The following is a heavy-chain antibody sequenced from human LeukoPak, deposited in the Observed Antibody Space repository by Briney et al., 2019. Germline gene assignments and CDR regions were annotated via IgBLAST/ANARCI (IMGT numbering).Heavy chain of an antibody. J-gene: IGHJ3*01. CDR3: ARGGAYYGPRAFAL. CDR2: IYTSGST. CDR1: GGSITVGFYY. Sequence: PSETLSLTCTVSGGSITVGFYYWSCIRHPAGKGLEWVGRIYTSGSTNYNPSLKSRATITVDTSKNQFPVKLSSVTAADTALDFCARGGAYYGPRAFALWGQGTMVTVSS. V-gene: IGHV4-61*02. D-gene: IGHD3-10*01.